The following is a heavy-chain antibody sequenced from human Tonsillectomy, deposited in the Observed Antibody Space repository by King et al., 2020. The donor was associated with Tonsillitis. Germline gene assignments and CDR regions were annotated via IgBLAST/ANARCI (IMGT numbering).Heavy chain of an antibody. CDR2: ISYDGSAK. Sequence: VQLVESGGGVVQPGRSLRLSCAASGFSFSSYTMHWVRQAPGKGLEWVALISYDGSAKYYADSVKGRFTISRDNSKNTLYLQMNSLRAEDTALYYCARDIGTITTCQGSDYWGQGTLVTVSS. D-gene: IGHD2/OR15-2a*01. V-gene: IGHV3-30*04. CDR3: ARDIGTITTCQGSDY. J-gene: IGHJ4*02. CDR1: GFSFSSYT.